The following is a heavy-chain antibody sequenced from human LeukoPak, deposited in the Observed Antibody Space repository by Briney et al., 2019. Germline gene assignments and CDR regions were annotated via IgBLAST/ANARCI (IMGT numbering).Heavy chain of an antibody. Sequence: SVTVSCKASGGTFSSYAFSWVRQAPGQGLEWMGGIITIFGTENYAEKFQGRVTITTDESTSTAYMELSSLRSEDTAVYYCARERDCSSTSCHTGDNAFDIWGQGTMVTVSS. CDR1: GGTFSSYA. J-gene: IGHJ3*02. CDR3: ARERDCSSTSCHTGDNAFDI. V-gene: IGHV1-69*05. CDR2: IITIFGTE. D-gene: IGHD2-2*02.